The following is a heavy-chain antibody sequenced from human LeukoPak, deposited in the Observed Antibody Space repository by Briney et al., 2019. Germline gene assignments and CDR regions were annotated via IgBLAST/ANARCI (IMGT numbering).Heavy chain of an antibody. CDR2: IRYDGSNK. Sequence: GGSLRLSCAASGFTFSSYGMHWVRQAPGKGLEWVAFIRYDGSNKYYADSVKGRFTISRDNSKNTLYLQMNSLRAEDTAVYYCANDGTVTFDYWGQGTLVTVS. J-gene: IGHJ4*02. D-gene: IGHD4-17*01. V-gene: IGHV3-30*02. CDR3: ANDGTVTFDY. CDR1: GFTFSSYG.